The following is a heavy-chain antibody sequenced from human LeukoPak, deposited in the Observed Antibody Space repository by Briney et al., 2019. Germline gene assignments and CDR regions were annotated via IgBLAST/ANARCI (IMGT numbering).Heavy chain of an antibody. Sequence: GGSLRLSCAASGFIFSHHGMNWVRQAPGKGLEWVSGIRTNGVTTHYADSVKGRFTISRDNSKNTVDLQMSSLRVEDTALYYCVKDDAWVQYQDWGQGTLVTVSS. CDR1: GFIFSHHG. CDR3: VKDDAWVQYQD. V-gene: IGHV3-23*01. J-gene: IGHJ4*02. D-gene: IGHD5-24*01. CDR2: IRTNGVTT.